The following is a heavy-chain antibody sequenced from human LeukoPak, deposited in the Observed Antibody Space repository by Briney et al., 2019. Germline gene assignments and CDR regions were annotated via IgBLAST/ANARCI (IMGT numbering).Heavy chain of an antibody. V-gene: IGHV3-74*03. J-gene: IGHJ4*02. Sequence: GGSLRLSCAASGFTLSSYWMHWVRQAPGKGLVWVSRINGDGTSTTYADSVKGRFTISRDNAKNTLYLQMSSLRAEDTAVYYCARVDVLSGGWGQGTLVTVSS. D-gene: IGHD2-8*01. CDR2: INGDGTST. CDR1: GFTLSSYW. CDR3: ARVDVLSGG.